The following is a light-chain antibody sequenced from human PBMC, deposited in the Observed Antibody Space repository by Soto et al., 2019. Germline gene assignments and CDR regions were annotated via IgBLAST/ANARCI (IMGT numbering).Light chain of an antibody. CDR2: LNSDGSH. Sequence: QPVLTESPSASASLGASVKLTCTLSSGHSSYAIAWHQQQPEKGPRYLMKLNSDGSHNQGDGIPDRFSGSSSGAERYLTISSRQSEDEADYYCQTWGSGTVVFGGGTKLTVL. CDR1: SGHSSYA. CDR3: QTWGSGTVV. J-gene: IGLJ2*01. V-gene: IGLV4-69*01.